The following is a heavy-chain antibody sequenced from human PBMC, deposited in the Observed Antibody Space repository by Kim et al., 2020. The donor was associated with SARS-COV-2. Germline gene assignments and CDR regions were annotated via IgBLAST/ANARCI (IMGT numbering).Heavy chain of an antibody. CDR3: ARAAGDYEKIDY. Sequence: SNYAQAVQGRFTITADDSTSTAYMELTSLRPVDTAVYYCARAAGDYEKIDYWGQGTLVTVSS. D-gene: IGHD4-17*01. CDR2: S. V-gene: IGHV1-69*01. J-gene: IGHJ4*02.